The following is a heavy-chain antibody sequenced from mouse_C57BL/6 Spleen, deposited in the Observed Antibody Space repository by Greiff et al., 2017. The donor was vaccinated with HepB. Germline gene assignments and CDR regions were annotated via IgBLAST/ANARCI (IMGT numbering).Heavy chain of an antibody. Sequence: EVMLVESGGGLVKPGGSLKLSCAASGFTFSSYTMSWVRQTPEKRLEWVATISGGGGNTYYPDSVKGRFTISRDNAKNTLYLQMSSLRSEDTAVYYCARQLPYYFDYWGQGTTLTVSS. CDR3: ARQLPYYFDY. V-gene: IGHV5-9*01. D-gene: IGHD5-5*01. CDR1: GFTFSSYT. J-gene: IGHJ2*01. CDR2: ISGGGGNT.